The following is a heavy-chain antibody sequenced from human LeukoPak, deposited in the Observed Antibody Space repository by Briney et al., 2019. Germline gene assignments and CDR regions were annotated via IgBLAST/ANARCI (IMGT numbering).Heavy chain of an antibody. D-gene: IGHD2-15*01. CDR1: GFRACDYL. CDR3: VRDRAATQDWVEFDP. Sequence: GSLRLSRAVSGFRACDYLMSSVAQAPGKRRESVALIRGSGDTFYADSVNARFTISRYDSKNTLYLRMISLRVEHTPVYLCVRDRAATQDWVEFDPWGEGTPVTV. J-gene: IGHJ5*02. V-gene: IGHV3-66*03. CDR2: IRGSGDT.